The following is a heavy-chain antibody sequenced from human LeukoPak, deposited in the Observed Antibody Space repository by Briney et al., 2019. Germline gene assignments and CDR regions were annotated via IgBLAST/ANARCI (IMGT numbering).Heavy chain of an antibody. CDR2: ISFDAGNE. J-gene: IGHJ4*02. V-gene: IGHV3-30*18. CDR3: AKATYASSWNLYFDY. D-gene: IGHD6-13*01. Sequence: GGSLRLSCAASGFTFSSYGMHWVRQAPGKGLEWVAVISFDAGNEYYGDSVKGRFTISRDNSKNTLYLQMNSLSAEDTAVYYCAKATYASSWNLYFDYWGQGTLVTVSS. CDR1: GFTFSSYG.